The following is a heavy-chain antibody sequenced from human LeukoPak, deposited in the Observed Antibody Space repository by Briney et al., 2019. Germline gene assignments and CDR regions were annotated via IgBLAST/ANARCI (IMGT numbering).Heavy chain of an antibody. CDR2: ISGDGGST. CDR3: AKDMWRFGELDYDY. D-gene: IGHD3-10*01. CDR1: GFTFDDYA. J-gene: IGHJ4*02. V-gene: IGHV3-43*02. Sequence: GGSLRLSCAASGFTFDDYAMHWVRQAPGKGLEWVSLISGDGGSTYYADSVKGRFTISRDNSKNSLYLQMSILRTEDTALYYCAKDMWRFGELDYDYWGQGTLVTVSS.